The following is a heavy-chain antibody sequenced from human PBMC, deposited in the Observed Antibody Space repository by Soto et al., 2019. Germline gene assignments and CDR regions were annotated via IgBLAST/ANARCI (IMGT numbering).Heavy chain of an antibody. CDR2: A. V-gene: IGHV1-69*01. J-gene: IGHJ6*02. Sequence: ANYAQKFQGRVTITADESTSTAYMELSSLRSEDTAVYYCARGGEVCYYYGMDVWGQGNTVTVSS. D-gene: IGHD3-16*01. CDR3: ARGGEVCYYYGMDV.